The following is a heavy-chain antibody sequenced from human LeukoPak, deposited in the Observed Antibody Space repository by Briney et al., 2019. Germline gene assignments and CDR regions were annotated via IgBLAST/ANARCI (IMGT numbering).Heavy chain of an antibody. Sequence: SETLSLTCAVYGGSFSGYYWSWIRQPPGKGLEWIGEISHSGSTNYNPSLKSRVTISVDTSKNQFSLKLSSVTAADTAVYYCASSGQTGTYYYMDVWGKGTTVTVSS. CDR3: ASSGQTGTYYYMDV. V-gene: IGHV4-34*01. CDR1: GGSFSGYY. CDR2: ISHSGST. J-gene: IGHJ6*03. D-gene: IGHD2-15*01.